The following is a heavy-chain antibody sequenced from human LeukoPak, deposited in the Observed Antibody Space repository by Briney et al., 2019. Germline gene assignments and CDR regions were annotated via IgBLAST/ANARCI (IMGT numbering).Heavy chain of an antibody. CDR1: GFTFNIYA. CDR3: ARGRLGIAVTSILCPFDI. V-gene: IGHV3-30-3*01. J-gene: IGHJ3*02. CDR2: TSFDGSNK. Sequence: GGSLRLSCTASGFTFNIYAMYWVRQAPGKGLEWVAVTSFDGSNKYYEESVKGRFTISRDNSKNTLYLQMNSLRVEDTAVYYCARGRLGIAVTSILCPFDIWGQGTMVTVSS. D-gene: IGHD6-19*01.